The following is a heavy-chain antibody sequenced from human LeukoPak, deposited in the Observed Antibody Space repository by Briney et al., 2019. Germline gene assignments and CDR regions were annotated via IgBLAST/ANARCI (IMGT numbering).Heavy chain of an antibody. D-gene: IGHD6-6*01. CDR1: GFTFSSYW. Sequence: GGSLRLSCAASGFTFSSYWMSWVRQAPGKGLEWVANIKQDGSEKYYVDSVKGRFTISRDNAKNSLYLQMNSLRAEDTAVYYCARVPLEYSIPGFDYWGQGTQVTVSS. V-gene: IGHV3-7*01. CDR2: IKQDGSEK. J-gene: IGHJ4*02. CDR3: ARVPLEYSIPGFDY.